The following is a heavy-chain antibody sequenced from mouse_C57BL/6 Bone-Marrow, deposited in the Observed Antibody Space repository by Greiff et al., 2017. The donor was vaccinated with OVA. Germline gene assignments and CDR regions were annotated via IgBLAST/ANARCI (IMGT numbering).Heavy chain of an antibody. CDR1: GYTFTSYG. CDR3: ARYGNDAMDY. D-gene: IGHD2-1*01. J-gene: IGHJ4*01. CDR2: LYPRSGNT. V-gene: IGHV1-81*01. Sequence: VQRVESGAELARPGASVKLSCKASGYTFTSYGISWVKQRTGQGLEWFGELYPRSGNTYYNEKFKGKATLTADKSSSTAYMELRSLTSEDSAVYFCARYGNDAMDYWGQGTSVTVSS.